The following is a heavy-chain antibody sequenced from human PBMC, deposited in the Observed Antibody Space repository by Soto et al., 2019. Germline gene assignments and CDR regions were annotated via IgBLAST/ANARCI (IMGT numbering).Heavy chain of an antibody. V-gene: IGHV4-59*01. CDR1: GDSISSYY. Sequence: SETLSLTCTVSGDSISSYYWSWIRQPPGKGLEWIGYIYSSGTTSYNPSLKSRVTISVDTSKNHFSLKLSSVTAAGTAVYYCARGHTFDYWGQGTLVTVSS. CDR3: ARGHTFDY. CDR2: IYSSGTT. J-gene: IGHJ4*02. D-gene: IGHD5-18*01.